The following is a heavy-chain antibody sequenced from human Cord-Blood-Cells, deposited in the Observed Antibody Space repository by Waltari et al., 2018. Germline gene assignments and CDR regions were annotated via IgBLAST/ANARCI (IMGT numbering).Heavy chain of an antibody. Sequence: EVQLVETGGGLIQPGGSLRLSCAASGFTVSSNYLSWVRQAPGKGLEGVSVIYSGGSTYYADSVRGRFTISRDNSKNTLYLQMNSLRAEDTAVYYCARDSSSSFAFDIWGQGTMVTVSS. CDR1: GFTVSSNY. D-gene: IGHD6-6*01. J-gene: IGHJ3*02. V-gene: IGHV3-53*02. CDR2: IYSGGST. CDR3: ARDSSSSFAFDI.